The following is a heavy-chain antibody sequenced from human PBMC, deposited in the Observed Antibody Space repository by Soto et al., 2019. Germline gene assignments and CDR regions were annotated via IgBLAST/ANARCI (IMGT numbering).Heavy chain of an antibody. Sequence: ASVKVSCKVSGYTLTELSMHWVRQAPGKGLEWMGGFDPEDGETIYAQKFQGRVTMTEDTSTDPAYMELSSLRSEDTAVYYCATDPHTHYGAFDYWGQGTLVTVSS. CDR1: GYTLTELS. D-gene: IGHD4-17*01. CDR3: ATDPHTHYGAFDY. V-gene: IGHV1-24*01. J-gene: IGHJ4*02. CDR2: FDPEDGET.